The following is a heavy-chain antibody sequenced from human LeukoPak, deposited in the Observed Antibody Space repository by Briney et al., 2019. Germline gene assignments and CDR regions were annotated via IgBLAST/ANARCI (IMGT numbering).Heavy chain of an antibody. J-gene: IGHJ4*02. V-gene: IGHV3-23*01. CDR1: GFIFSSYA. CDR3: ARLRGNSYGFIGDGYDY. Sequence: GGSLRLSCAASGFIFSSYAMSWVRQAPGQGLEWVSAISGSGGSTYYADSVKGRFTISRDNSKNTLYLQMSSLRAEDTAVYYCARLRGNSYGFIGDGYDYWGQGTLVTVSS. D-gene: IGHD5-18*01. CDR2: ISGSGGST.